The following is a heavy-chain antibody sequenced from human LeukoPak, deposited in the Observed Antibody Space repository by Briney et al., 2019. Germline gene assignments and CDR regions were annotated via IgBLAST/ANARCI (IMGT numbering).Heavy chain of an antibody. CDR3: ANSPSQVAGTADY. J-gene: IGHJ4*02. CDR1: GFTFSNYW. CDR2: INSDGINT. Sequence: GGSLRLSCAASGFTFSNYWMHWVRQAPGKGLVWVSRINSDGINTSYADSVKGRFTISRDNAKNTLNLQMNSLRAEDTAVYYCANSPSQVAGTADYWGQGTLVTVSS. D-gene: IGHD6-19*01. V-gene: IGHV3-74*01.